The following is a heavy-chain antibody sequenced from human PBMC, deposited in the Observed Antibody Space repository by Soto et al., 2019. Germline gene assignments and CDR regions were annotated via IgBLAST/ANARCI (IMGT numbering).Heavy chain of an antibody. Sequence: GESLKISCKGSGYSFTSYWIGWVRQMPGKGLEWMGIIYPGDSDTRYSPSFQGQVTISADKSISTAYLQWSSLKASDTAMYYCARLGGDYSGSYFIYWFDPWGQGTLVTVSS. D-gene: IGHD1-26*01. CDR1: GYSFTSYW. J-gene: IGHJ5*02. V-gene: IGHV5-51*01. CDR2: IYPGDSDT. CDR3: ARLGGDYSGSYFIYWFDP.